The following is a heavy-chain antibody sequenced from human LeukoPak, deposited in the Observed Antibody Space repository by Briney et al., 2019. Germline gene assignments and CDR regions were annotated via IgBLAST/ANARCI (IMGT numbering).Heavy chain of an antibody. CDR1: GYTFTSYG. CDR3: ARVYNRGSGYENWFDP. V-gene: IGHV1-18*01. D-gene: IGHD3-3*01. Sequence: GASVEVSCKASGYTFTSYGISWVRQAPGQGLEWMGWISAYNGNTNYAQKVQGRVTMTTDTSTSTAYMELRSLRSDDTAVYYCARVYNRGSGYENWFDPWGQGTLVTVSS. CDR2: ISAYNGNT. J-gene: IGHJ5*02.